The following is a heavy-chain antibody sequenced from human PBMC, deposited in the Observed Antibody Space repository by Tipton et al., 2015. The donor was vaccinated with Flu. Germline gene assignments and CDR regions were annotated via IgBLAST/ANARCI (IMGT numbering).Heavy chain of an antibody. J-gene: IGHJ4*02. D-gene: IGHD2-2*01. CDR2: IYYSGST. CDR1: GGSISSSSYY. V-gene: IGHV4-39*07. Sequence: GLVKPSETLSLTCTVSGGSISSSSYYWGWIRQPPGKGLEWIGSIYYSGSTYYNPSLKSRVTISVDTSKNQFSLKLSSVTAADTAVYYCARRVVVPAAIYFAYWSQGTLVTVSS. CDR3: ARRVVVPAAIYFAY.